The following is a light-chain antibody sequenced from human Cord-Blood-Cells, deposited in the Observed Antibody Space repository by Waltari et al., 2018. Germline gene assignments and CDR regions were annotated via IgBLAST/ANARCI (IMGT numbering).Light chain of an antibody. CDR2: VAS. CDR1: KSVSSN. Sequence: EIVMTQSPATLSVSPGERATLSCRASKSVSSNLAWYQQKPGQAPRLYIYVASTMATGNPARFRCGGSGTDVTDTISSPQSEDFAVYYCQQYKNWRPWTFGQGTKVEIK. J-gene: IGKJ1*01. V-gene: IGKV3-15*01. CDR3: QQYKNWRPWT.